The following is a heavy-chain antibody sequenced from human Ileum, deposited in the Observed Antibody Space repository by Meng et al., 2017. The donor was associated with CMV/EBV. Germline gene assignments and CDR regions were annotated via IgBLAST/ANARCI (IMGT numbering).Heavy chain of an antibody. V-gene: IGHV1-2*02. CDR1: GYTFTGYY. D-gene: IGHD3-3*01. J-gene: IGHJ5*02. CDR3: ARPYDFWTTNWFDP. Sequence: ASGYTFTGYYMHWVRQAPGQGLEWMGWINPNSSGTNYAQKFQGRVTMTRDTSISTTYMELSRLRSDDTAVYYCARPYDFWTTNWFDPWGQGTLVTVSS. CDR2: INPNSSGT.